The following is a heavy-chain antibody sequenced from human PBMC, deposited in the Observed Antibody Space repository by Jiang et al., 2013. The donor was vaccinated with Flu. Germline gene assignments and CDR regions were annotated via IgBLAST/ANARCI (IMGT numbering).Heavy chain of an antibody. Sequence: GSSVKVSCKASGGTFSSYAISWVRQAPGQGLEWMGGIIPIFGTANYAQKFQGRVTITADESTSTAYMELSSLRSEDTAVYYCARGVGDGYTVAAGGAFDIWGQGTMVTVSS. D-gene: IGHD5-24*01. CDR3: ARGVGDGYTVAAGGAFDI. CDR1: GGTFSSYA. V-gene: IGHV1-69*01. CDR2: IIPIFGTA. J-gene: IGHJ3*02.